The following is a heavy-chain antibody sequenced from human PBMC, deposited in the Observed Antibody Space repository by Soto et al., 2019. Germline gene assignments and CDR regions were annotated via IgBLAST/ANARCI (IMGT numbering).Heavy chain of an antibody. Sequence: GGSLRLSCAASGFTFSDYYMSWIRQAPGKGLEWVSYISSSGSTIYYADSVKGRFTISRDNAKNSLCLQMNSLRAEDTAVYYCARDDADIYYYYYYMDVWGKGTTVTVSS. V-gene: IGHV3-11*01. CDR3: ARDDADIYYYYYYMDV. J-gene: IGHJ6*03. CDR2: ISSSGSTI. CDR1: GFTFSDYY.